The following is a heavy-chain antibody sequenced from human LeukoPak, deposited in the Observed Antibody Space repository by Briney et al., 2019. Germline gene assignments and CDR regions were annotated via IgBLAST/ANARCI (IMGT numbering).Heavy chain of an antibody. V-gene: IGHV3-23*01. D-gene: IGHD6-13*01. CDR3: ANLIIAAAGYDYFQH. CDR2: ISHSGSNT. J-gene: IGHJ1*01. CDR1: GFIFSNYA. Sequence: GGSLRLSCAASGFIFSNYAMSWVRQAPGKGLEWISTISHSGSNTFYADSVKGRFTISRDNSKNTLYLQMSSLRAEDTAVYYWANLIIAAAGYDYFQHWGQGTLVSVSS.